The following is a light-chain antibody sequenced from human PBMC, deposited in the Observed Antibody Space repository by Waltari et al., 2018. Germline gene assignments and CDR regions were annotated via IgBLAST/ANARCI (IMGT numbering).Light chain of an antibody. Sequence: EIVLTQSPGTLSLSPGERATLPCRASQSVSSSYLAWYQQKPGQAPRLLIYGASSRATGIPDRFSGSGSGTDFTLTISRLEPEDFAVYYCQQYGSTPQSLCTFGQGTKLEIK. V-gene: IGKV3-20*01. CDR2: GAS. J-gene: IGKJ2*02. CDR3: QQYGSTPQSLCT. CDR1: QSVSSSY.